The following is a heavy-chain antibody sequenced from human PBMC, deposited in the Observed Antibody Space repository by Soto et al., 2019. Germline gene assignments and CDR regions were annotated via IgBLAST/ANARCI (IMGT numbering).Heavy chain of an antibody. CDR2: IYYSGST. Sequence: QVQLQESGPGLVKPSQTLSLTCTVSGGSISSGGYYWSWIRQHPGKGLEWIGYIYYSGSTYYNPSPKSRVTISGDTSKNQFSLKLSSVTAADTAVYYCARVRTAVSGSWSRWFDPWGQGPLVTVSS. J-gene: IGHJ5*02. D-gene: IGHD6-13*01. CDR3: ARVRTAVSGSWSRWFDP. CDR1: GGSISSGGYY. V-gene: IGHV4-31*03.